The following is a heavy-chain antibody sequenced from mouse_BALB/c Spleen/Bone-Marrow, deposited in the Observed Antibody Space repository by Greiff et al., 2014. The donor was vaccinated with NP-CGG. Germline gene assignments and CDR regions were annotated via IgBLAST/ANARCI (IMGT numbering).Heavy chain of an antibody. Sequence: QVQLKESGPGLVQPSQSLSITCPVSGFSLTSYGVHWVRQSPGKGLEWLGVIWSGGSTDYNAAFISRLSISKDNSKSQVFFKMNSLQAKDTAIYYCARESFAYWGQGTLVTVSA. CDR2: IWSGGST. CDR1: GFSLTSYG. J-gene: IGHJ3*01. V-gene: IGHV2-2*02. D-gene: IGHD1-3*01. CDR3: ARESFAY.